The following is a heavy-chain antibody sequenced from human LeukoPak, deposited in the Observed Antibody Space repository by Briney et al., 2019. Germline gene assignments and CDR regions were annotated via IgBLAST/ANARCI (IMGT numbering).Heavy chain of an antibody. D-gene: IGHD3-10*01. J-gene: IGHJ6*03. CDR1: GGSISSGSSY. CDR3: ARYRTDSGTGSYIVRDYYYYMDV. V-gene: IGHV4-61*02. Sequence: PSQTLSLTCTVSGGSISSGSSYWSWIRQPAGKGQEWIGRIYTSGSTNYNPSLKSRVTISVDTSKNQFSLKLSSVTAADTAVYYCARYRTDSGTGSYIVRDYYYYMDVGVKGTTVIVSS. CDR2: IYTSGST.